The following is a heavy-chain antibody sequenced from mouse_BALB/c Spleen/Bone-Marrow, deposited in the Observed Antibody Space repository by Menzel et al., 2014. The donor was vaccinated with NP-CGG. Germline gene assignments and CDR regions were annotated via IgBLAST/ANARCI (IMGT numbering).Heavy chain of an antibody. J-gene: IGHJ3*01. CDR2: INPDSSTI. CDR1: GFDFSRYW. Sequence: VQLQQSGGGLVQPGGSLKLSCAASGFDFSRYWMSWVRQAPGKGLEWIGEINPDSSTINYTPSLKDKFIISRDNAKNMLYLQMSKVRSEDTALYYCARRGDGYYWFAYWGQGTLVTVSA. V-gene: IGHV4-1*02. D-gene: IGHD2-3*01. CDR3: ARRGDGYYWFAY.